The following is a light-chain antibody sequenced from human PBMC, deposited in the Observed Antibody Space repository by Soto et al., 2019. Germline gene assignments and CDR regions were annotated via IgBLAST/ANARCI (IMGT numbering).Light chain of an antibody. CDR3: QQRRSWPPTIT. V-gene: IGKV3-11*01. CDR2: DAS. CDR1: QSVSTY. J-gene: IGKJ5*01. Sequence: EIVLTQSPGTLSLSPGERATLSCMASQSVSTYLAWYQQRPGQAPRLLIYDASYRATDIPPRFSGSGSGTDFTLTISSLEPEDFAVYYCQQRRSWPPTITFGQGTRLEIK.